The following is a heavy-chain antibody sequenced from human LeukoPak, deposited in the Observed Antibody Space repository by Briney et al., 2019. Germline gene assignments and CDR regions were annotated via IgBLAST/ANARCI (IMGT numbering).Heavy chain of an antibody. Sequence: GGSLRLSCAASGFTFSSYGMHWVRQAPGKGLEWVAVMWYDGSNKYYADSVKGRFTISRDNSKNTLYLQMNSLRAEDTAVYYCARDNDNLTGYYRLYYFDYWGQGTLVTVSS. CDR3: ARDNDNLTGYYRLYYFDY. CDR2: MWYDGSNK. J-gene: IGHJ4*02. D-gene: IGHD3-9*01. V-gene: IGHV3-33*01. CDR1: GFTFSSYG.